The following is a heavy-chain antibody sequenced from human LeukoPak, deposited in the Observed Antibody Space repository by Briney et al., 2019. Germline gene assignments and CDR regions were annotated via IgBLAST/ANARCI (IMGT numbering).Heavy chain of an antibody. CDR3: ARFGGSSPPLGFIDY. D-gene: IGHD1-26*01. CDR2: INHSGST. J-gene: IGHJ4*02. V-gene: IGHV4-38-2*01. Sequence: SETLSLTCAVSGYSISSGYYWGWIRQPPGKGLEWIGEINHSGSTNYNPSLKSRVTISVDTSKNQFSLKLSSVTAADTAVYYCARFGGSSPPLGFIDYWGQGTLVTVSS. CDR1: GYSISSGYY.